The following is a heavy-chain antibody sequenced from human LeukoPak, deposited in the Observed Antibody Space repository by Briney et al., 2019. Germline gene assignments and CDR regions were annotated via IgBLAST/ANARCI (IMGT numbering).Heavy chain of an antibody. CDR3: ARTATKKGWFDP. CDR2: IYYSGST. D-gene: IGHD2-21*02. Sequence: SETLSLTCTVSGGSISSYYWSWIRQPPGKGLEWIGYIYYSGSTNYNPSLKSRVTISVDTSKSQFSLKLSSVTAADAAVYYCARTATKKGWFDPWGQGTLVTVSS. J-gene: IGHJ5*02. CDR1: GGSISSYY. V-gene: IGHV4-59*01.